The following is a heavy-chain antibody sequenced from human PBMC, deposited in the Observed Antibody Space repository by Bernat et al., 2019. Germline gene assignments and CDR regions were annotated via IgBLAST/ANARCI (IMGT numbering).Heavy chain of an antibody. CDR2: IYYSGST. CDR1: GGSISSYY. CDR3: ARHVGGYSYGSEIDY. D-gene: IGHD5-18*01. V-gene: IGHV4-59*08. J-gene: IGHJ4*02. Sequence: QLQLQESGPGLVKPSETQSLTCTVSGGSISSYYWSWIRQPPGKGLEWIGYIYYSGSTNYNPSLKSRVTISVDTSKNQFSLKLSSVTAADTAVYYCARHVGGYSYGSEIDYWGQGTLVTVSS.